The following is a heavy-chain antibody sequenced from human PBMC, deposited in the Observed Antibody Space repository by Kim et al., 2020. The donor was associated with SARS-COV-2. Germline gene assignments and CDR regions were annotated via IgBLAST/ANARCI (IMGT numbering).Heavy chain of an antibody. V-gene: IGHV3-23*01. CDR1: GFTFSSYA. CDR2: ISGSGGST. J-gene: IGHJ6*02. D-gene: IGHD1-26*01. CDR3: GVGARSYYYYYYGMDV. Sequence: GGSLRLSCAASGFTFSSYAMSWVRQAPGKGLEWVSAISGSGGSTYYADSVKGRFTISRDNSKNTLYLQMNSLRAEDTAVYYCGVGARSYYYYYYGMDVWGQGTTVTVSS.